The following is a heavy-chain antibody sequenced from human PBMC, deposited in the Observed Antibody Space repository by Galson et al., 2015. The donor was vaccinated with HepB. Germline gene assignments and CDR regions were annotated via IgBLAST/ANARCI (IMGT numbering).Heavy chain of an antibody. D-gene: IGHD3-10*01. Sequence: SVKVSCKASGYTFTSYAISWVRQAPGQGLEWMGRIIPILGIANYAQKFQGRVTITADKSTSTAYMELSSLRSEDTAVYYCAREGVWFGSLYFDYWGQGTLVTVSS. CDR1: GYTFTSYA. V-gene: IGHV1-69*04. J-gene: IGHJ4*02. CDR3: AREGVWFGSLYFDY. CDR2: IIPILGIA.